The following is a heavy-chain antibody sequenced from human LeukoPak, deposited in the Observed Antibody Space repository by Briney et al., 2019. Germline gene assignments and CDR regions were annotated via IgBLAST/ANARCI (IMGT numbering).Heavy chain of an antibody. D-gene: IGHD6-19*01. CDR3: AGGTVSSGWDDYFDY. CDR1: GGSFSGYY. Sequence: PSETLSLTCAVYGGSFSGYYWSWIRQPPGKGLEWIGEINHSGSTNYNPSLKSRVTISVDTSKNQFSLKLSSVTAADTAVYYCAGGTVSSGWDDYFDYWGQGTLVTVSS. J-gene: IGHJ4*02. V-gene: IGHV4-34*01. CDR2: INHSGST.